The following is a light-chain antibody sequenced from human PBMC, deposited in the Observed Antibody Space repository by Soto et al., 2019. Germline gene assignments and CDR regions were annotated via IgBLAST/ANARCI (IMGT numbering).Light chain of an antibody. CDR2: AAS. V-gene: IGKV1-39*01. J-gene: IGKJ1*01. CDR3: QQSYGPPPT. Sequence: DIQMTQSPSSLSASVGDRVTITCRASQTINRYLNWYQQKPGKAPKLLIYAASNLQSGVPSRFTGSGSGTDFTLTISSLQPEEFATYYCQQSYGPPPTFGQGTKVE. CDR1: QTINRY.